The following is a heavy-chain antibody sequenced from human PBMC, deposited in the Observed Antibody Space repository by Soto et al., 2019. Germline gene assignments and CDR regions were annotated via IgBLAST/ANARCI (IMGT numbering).Heavy chain of an antibody. CDR2: IYYSGST. V-gene: IGHV4-61*05. J-gene: IGHJ4*02. CDR1: GGSISSSSYY. CDR3: AKGRTTMTTVRYFGY. D-gene: IGHD4-17*01. Sequence: SETLSLTCTVSGGSISSSSYYWGWIRQPPGKGLEWIGYIYYSGSTNYNPSLKSRVTISVDTSKNQFSLKLSSVTAADTAVYYCAKGRTTMTTVRYFGYWGQGTLVTVSS.